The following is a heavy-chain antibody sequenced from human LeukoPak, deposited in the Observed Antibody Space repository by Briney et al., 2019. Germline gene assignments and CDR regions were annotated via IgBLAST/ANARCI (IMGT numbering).Heavy chain of an antibody. J-gene: IGHJ5*02. D-gene: IGHD3-22*01. CDR1: GGSISSYY. V-gene: IGHV4-59*01. CDR3: ARQDSSGYFNWFDP. CDR2: IYYSGST. Sequence: SETLSLTCTVSGGSISSYYWSWIRQPPGKGLEWIGYIYYSGSTNYNPSLKSRVTISVDTSKNQFSLKLSSVTAADTAVYYCARQDSSGYFNWFDPWGQGTLVTVSS.